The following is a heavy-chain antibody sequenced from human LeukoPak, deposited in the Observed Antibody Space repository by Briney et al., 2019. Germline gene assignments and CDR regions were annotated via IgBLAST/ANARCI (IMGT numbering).Heavy chain of an antibody. CDR1: GFTFSSRDW. V-gene: IGHV3-7*03. CDR2: IKQDGSEK. CDR3: AKSGYNRFDY. Sequence: GGSLRLSCVASGFTFSSRDWMTWVRQAPGKGLEWVANIKQDGSEKNYVDSVKGRFTISRDNSKNTLYLQMNSLRAEDTAVYYCAKSGYNRFDYWGQGTLVTVSS. D-gene: IGHD5-24*01. J-gene: IGHJ4*02.